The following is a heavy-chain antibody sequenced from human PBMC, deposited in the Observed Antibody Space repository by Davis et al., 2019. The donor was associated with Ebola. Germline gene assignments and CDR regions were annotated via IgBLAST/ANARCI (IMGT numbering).Heavy chain of an antibody. CDR2: MYYSGGN. Sequence: SEPLSPTCTVPGGAISSYYWSGLRQPAGEVPELIGRMYYSGGNSVNPALQRRVTKSVDTSKNQFSLKLSSVTAADTAVYYCARVLRSYDFWSGYYGGYGMDVWGQGTTVTVSS. CDR3: ARVLRSYDFWSGYYGGYGMDV. D-gene: IGHD3-3*01. J-gene: IGHJ6*02. CDR1: GGAISSYY. V-gene: IGHV4-59*01.